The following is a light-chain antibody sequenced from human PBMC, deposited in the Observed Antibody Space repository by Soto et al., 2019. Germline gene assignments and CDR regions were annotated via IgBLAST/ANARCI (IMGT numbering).Light chain of an antibody. CDR3: CSYAGSYTL. J-gene: IGLJ2*01. Sequence: QSALTQPRSVSGSPGQSVTISCTGTSSDVGGYDFVSWYQQYPGKVPKLIIYDVSQRPSGVPDPLSASKSDNTASLTISGLQAEDEADYYCCSYAGSYTLFGGGTKLTVL. V-gene: IGLV2-11*01. CDR2: DVS. CDR1: SSDVGGYDF.